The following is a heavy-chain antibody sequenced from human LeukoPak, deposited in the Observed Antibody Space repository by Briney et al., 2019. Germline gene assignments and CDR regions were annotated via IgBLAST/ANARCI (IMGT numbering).Heavy chain of an antibody. J-gene: IGHJ5*02. V-gene: IGHV1-3*01. D-gene: IGHD3-9*01. CDR2: INGDNGNT. CDR1: GYTFTSYG. Sequence: GASVKVSCKASGYTFTSYGISWVRQAPGQRLEWMGWINGDNGNTKYSQKFQGRVTITRDTSAYTGYMELRGLSSADTAVYFCARAPYDILTGYSLNWFDPWGQGTLVTVSS. CDR3: ARAPYDILTGYSLNWFDP.